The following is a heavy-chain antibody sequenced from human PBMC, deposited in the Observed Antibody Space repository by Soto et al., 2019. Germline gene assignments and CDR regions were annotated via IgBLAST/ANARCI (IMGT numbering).Heavy chain of an antibody. Sequence: PSETLSLTCSLSGGSTNSSDHLWGWIRQTPGKGLEWIGSVYYTETTYYNPSLKSPVTISVETSRNTFSLKVNSVTAADTGIYYCARQRVLSTNMFITSFDPWGQGTLVTVSS. D-gene: IGHD3-10*02. CDR3: ARQRVLSTNMFITSFDP. CDR2: VYYTETT. J-gene: IGHJ5*02. V-gene: IGHV4-39*01. CDR1: GGSTNSSDHL.